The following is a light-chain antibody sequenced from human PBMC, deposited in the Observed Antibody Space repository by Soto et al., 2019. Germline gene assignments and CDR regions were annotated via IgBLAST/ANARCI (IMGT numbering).Light chain of an antibody. CDR1: QSVSSY. CDR3: QQYNNWPPLT. V-gene: IGKV3-15*01. CDR2: GAF. Sequence: EILMTQSPATLSVSPGERATLSCRASQSVSSYLAWYQQKPGQAPRLLIYGAFTRATGIPARFSGSGSGTEFTLTISSLQSEDFAVYYCQQYNNWPPLTFGRGTKVEIK. J-gene: IGKJ4*01.